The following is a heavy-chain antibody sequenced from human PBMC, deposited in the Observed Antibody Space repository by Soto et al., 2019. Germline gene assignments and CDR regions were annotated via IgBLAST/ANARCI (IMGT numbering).Heavy chain of an antibody. CDR3: ARDTRIVVLRFLEWVPAHYYYGMDV. J-gene: IGHJ6*02. CDR1: GDSVSSNSAA. Sequence: PSQTLSLTCAISGDSVSSNSAAWNWIWQSPSRGLEWLGRTYYRSKWYNDYAVSVKRRITINPDTSKNQFSLQLNSVTPEETAVYYCARDTRIVVLRFLEWVPAHYYYGMDVWGQGTTVTVSS. D-gene: IGHD3-3*01. CDR2: TYYRSKWYN. V-gene: IGHV6-1*01.